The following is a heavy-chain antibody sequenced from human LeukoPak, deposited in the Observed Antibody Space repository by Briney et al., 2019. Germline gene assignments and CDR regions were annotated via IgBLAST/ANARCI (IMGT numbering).Heavy chain of an antibody. V-gene: IGHV1-69*06. CDR2: TIPIFGTA. J-gene: IGHJ4*02. CDR1: GGTFSSYA. D-gene: IGHD5-18*01. CDR3: ARDNRGGYSYGYGPPDY. Sequence: SVKVSCKASGGTFSSYAISWVRQALGQGLELMGVTIPIFGTANYAQKFQGRVTITADKSTSTAYMELSSLRSEDTAVYYCARDNRGGYSYGYGPPDYWGQGTLVTVSS.